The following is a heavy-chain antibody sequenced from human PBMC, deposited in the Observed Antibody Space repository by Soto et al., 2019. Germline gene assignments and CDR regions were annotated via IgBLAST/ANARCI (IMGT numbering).Heavy chain of an antibody. Sequence: EVQLVESGGGLVQPGGSLRLSCAASGFTFSSYEMNWVRQAPGKGLEWVSYITSGGSTKYYADSVKGRFTISRDNAKNSLYVQMNSLRAEDTAVYYCARDENNGGLSWGQGTLVTVSS. D-gene: IGHD1-1*01. CDR2: ITSGGSTK. V-gene: IGHV3-48*03. CDR3: ARDENNGGLS. CDR1: GFTFSSYE. J-gene: IGHJ4*02.